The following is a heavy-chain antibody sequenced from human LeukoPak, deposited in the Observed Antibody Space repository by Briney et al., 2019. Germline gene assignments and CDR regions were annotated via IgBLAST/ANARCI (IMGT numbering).Heavy chain of an antibody. CDR2: INEDGRAK. CDR3: ARPYFGSADY. V-gene: IGHV3-7*03. CDR1: GFTFSTYW. D-gene: IGHD3-10*01. J-gene: IGHJ4*02. Sequence: GGSLRLSYVASGFTFSTYWMSWVRQAPGKGLEWVANINEDGRAKYYVDSVMGRFTISRDSAKNSLYLQMNSLRAEDTAVYYCARPYFGSADYWGQGTLVTVSS.